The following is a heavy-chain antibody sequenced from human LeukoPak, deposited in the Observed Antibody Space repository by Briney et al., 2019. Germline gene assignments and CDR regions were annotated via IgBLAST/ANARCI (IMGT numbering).Heavy chain of an antibody. D-gene: IGHD3-10*01. CDR2: IFGSGIDT. V-gene: IGHV3-23*01. Sequence: GGSLRLSCAASGFTFSSYAMSWVRQAPGKGLEWVSSIFGSGIDTQYADSVKGRFTISRDNSENTLYLEMNSLRPEDTAIYYCAKDLISPRSVGSSEKLDYWGQGTLVTVSS. J-gene: IGHJ4*02. CDR3: AKDLISPRSVGSSEKLDY. CDR1: GFTFSSYA.